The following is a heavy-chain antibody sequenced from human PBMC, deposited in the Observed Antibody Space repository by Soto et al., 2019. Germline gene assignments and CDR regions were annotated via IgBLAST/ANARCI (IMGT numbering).Heavy chain of an antibody. CDR1: GFTFSNYS. Sequence: GGSLRLSCAASGFTFSNYSMNWVRQAPGKGLEWVSAISGSGGSTYYADYVKGRLTNSRDNSKNTRYVQRKSVRAEVTAVYDCTKCAGQGGVSGPNKFDPWGQGTLVTVSS. J-gene: IGHJ5*02. D-gene: IGHD3-3*01. V-gene: IGHV3-23*01. CDR3: TKCAGQGGVSGPNKFDP. CDR2: ISGSGGST.